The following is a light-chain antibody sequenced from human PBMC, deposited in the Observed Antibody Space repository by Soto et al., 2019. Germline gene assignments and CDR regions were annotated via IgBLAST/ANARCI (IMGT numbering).Light chain of an antibody. Sequence: EIVLTQSPGTLSLSPGERATFSCRASQSVSSSYLAWYQQKRGQAPRRLSYGASTRATGIADRFSGSGSGTEFTLTISRLEPEDFALYYCQQYHTSPLTFGQGTKVDIK. CDR2: GAS. CDR3: QQYHTSPLT. V-gene: IGKV3-20*01. CDR1: QSVSSSY. J-gene: IGKJ1*01.